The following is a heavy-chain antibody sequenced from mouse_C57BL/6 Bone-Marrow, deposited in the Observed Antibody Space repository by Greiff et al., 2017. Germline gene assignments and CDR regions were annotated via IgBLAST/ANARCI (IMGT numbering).Heavy chain of an antibody. V-gene: IGHV1-82*01. Sequence: VQLQQSGPELVKPGASVKISCKASGYAFSSSWMNWVKQRPGTGLEWIGRINPGDGDTNYNGKFKGKATLTADKSSNTAYMQLSSLTSGHTAVDFAAHYLRRGNYFDYWGQGTTLTVSS. D-gene: IGHD1-2*01. CDR1: GYAFSSSW. CDR2: INPGDGDT. J-gene: IGHJ2*01. CDR3: AHYLRRGNYFDY.